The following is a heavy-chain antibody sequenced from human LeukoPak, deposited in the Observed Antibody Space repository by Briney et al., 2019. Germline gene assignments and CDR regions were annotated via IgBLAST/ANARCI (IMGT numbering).Heavy chain of an antibody. D-gene: IGHD1-26*01. CDR1: GYTFTSYG. CDR3: ARDAATISDTFDI. V-gene: IGHV1-18*01. CDR2: ISAYNGNT. Sequence: ASVKVSCKASGYTFTSYGISWVRQAPGQGLEWMGWISAYNGNTNYAQNLQDRVTMTTDTSTSTAYMELRSLRSDDTAVYFCARDAATISDTFDIWGQGTMVTVSS. J-gene: IGHJ3*02.